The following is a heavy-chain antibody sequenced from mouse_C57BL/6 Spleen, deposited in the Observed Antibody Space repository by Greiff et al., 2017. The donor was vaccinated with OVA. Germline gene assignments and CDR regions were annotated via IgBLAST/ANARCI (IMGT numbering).Heavy chain of an antibody. Sequence: QVQLQQPGAELVKPGASVKMSCKASGYTFTSYWITWVKQRPGQGLEWIGDIYPGSGSTNYNEKFKSKATLTVDTSSSTAYMQLSSLTSEDSAVYYCARSFTTVVADFYAMDYWGQGTSVTVSS. CDR3: ARSFTTVVADFYAMDY. CDR2: IYPGSGST. D-gene: IGHD1-1*01. V-gene: IGHV1-55*01. CDR1: GYTFTSYW. J-gene: IGHJ4*01.